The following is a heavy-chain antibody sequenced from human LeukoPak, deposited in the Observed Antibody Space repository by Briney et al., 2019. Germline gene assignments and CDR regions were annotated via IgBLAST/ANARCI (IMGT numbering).Heavy chain of an antibody. V-gene: IGHV1-69*04. Sequence: ASVKVSCKASGGTFSSYAISWVRQAPGQGLEWMGRIIPILGIANYAQKFQGRVTITADKSASTAYMELSSLRSEDTAVYYCAAGLGLGGSGWSNYFDYWGQGTLVTVSS. CDR2: IIPILGIA. J-gene: IGHJ4*02. D-gene: IGHD6-19*01. CDR1: GGTFSSYA. CDR3: AAGLGLGGSGWSNYFDY.